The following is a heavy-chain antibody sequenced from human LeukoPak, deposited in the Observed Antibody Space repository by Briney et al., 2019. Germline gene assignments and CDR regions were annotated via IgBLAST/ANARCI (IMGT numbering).Heavy chain of an antibody. V-gene: IGHV3-53*01. CDR2: FYSGGDT. D-gene: IGHD3-3*02. Sequence: GGSLRLSCAASGFTFSSYGMSWVRQAPGKGLEWVSVFYSGGDTHYADSVKGRFTISRDNFKNTLYLQMNSLRAEDTAVYYCARDSTGYWYFDLWGRGTLVSVSS. CDR3: ARDSTGYWYFDL. CDR1: GFTFSSYG. J-gene: IGHJ2*01.